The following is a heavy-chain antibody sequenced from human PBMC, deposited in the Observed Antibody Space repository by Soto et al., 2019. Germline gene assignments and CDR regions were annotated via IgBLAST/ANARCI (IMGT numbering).Heavy chain of an antibody. V-gene: IGHV3-23*01. CDR2: MSGSGGST. CDR1: GFTFSSYA. CDR3: ANGPYNWNVLPHPNHY. D-gene: IGHD1-1*01. J-gene: IGHJ4*02. Sequence: EVQLLESGGGLVQPGGSLRLSCAASGFTFSSYAMSWVRQAPGKGLEWVSVMSGSGGSTYYADSVKGRFTITRDNSKNTLYLQMNSLRGEDTAVYYCANGPYNWNVLPHPNHYWGQGTLVTVSS.